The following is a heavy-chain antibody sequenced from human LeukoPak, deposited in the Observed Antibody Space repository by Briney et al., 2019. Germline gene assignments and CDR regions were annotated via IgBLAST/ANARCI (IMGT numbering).Heavy chain of an antibody. J-gene: IGHJ6*03. CDR3: AVGSYHYYYYYMDV. CDR2: IIPIFGTA. D-gene: IGHD5-18*01. CDR1: GGTFSSYA. V-gene: IGHV1-69*05. Sequence: SVKVSCKASGGTFSSYAISWVRQAPGQGLEWMGGIIPIFGTANYAQKFQGRATITTDESTSTAYMELSSLRSEDTAVYYCAVGSYHYYYYYMDVWGKGTTVTVSS.